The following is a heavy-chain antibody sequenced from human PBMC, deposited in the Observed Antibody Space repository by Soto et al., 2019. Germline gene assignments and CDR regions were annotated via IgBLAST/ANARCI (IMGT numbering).Heavy chain of an antibody. J-gene: IGHJ6*02. D-gene: IGHD2-2*01. CDR1: GGTFSSYA. CDR3: ARSGYCSSTSCSSTNYYYYGMDV. V-gene: IGHV1-69*13. Sequence: SVKVSCKASGGTFSSYAISWVRQAPGQGLEWMGGIIPIFGTANYAQKFQGRVTITADESTSTAYMELSSLRSEDTAVYYCARSGYCSSTSCSSTNYYYYGMDVWGHGTTVTVSS. CDR2: IIPIFGTA.